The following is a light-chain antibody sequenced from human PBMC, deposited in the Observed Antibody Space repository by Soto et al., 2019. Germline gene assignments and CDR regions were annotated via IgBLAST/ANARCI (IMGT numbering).Light chain of an antibody. CDR1: QALTGW. J-gene: IGKJ4*01. V-gene: IGKV1-5*03. CDR3: QQCTTYPLP. CDR2: KAS. Sequence: DIHMTQSPSTLSASVGDSVAITCRASQALTGWLAWYQQKPGKAPKLLISKASNLESGVPSRFSGSGSGTDFTLTISSLLPDDFASYFCQQCTTYPLPFGGGTKVDIK.